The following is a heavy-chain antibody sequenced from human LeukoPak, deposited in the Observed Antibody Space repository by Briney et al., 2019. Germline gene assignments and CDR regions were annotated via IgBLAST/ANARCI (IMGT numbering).Heavy chain of an antibody. CDR3: ARAPYSGSPLGGDWFDP. Sequence: SETLSLTCTVSGGSMSTYYWSWIRQPPGKGLEWIGEINHSGSTNYNPSLKSRVTISVDTSKNQFSLKLSSVTAADTAVYYCARAPYSGSPLGGDWFDPWGQGTLVTVSS. J-gene: IGHJ5*02. V-gene: IGHV4-34*01. D-gene: IGHD1-26*01. CDR1: GGSMSTYY. CDR2: INHSGST.